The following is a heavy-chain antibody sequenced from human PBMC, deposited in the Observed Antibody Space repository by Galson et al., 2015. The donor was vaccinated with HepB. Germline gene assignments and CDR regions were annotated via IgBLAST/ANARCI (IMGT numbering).Heavy chain of an antibody. V-gene: IGHV2-5*02. J-gene: IGHJ3*02. CDR2: IYWDDDK. CDR1: GFSLSTSGVG. Sequence: ALVKPTQTLTLTCTFSGFSLSTSGVGVGWIRQPPGKALEWLALIYWDDDKRYSPSLKSRLTITKDTSKNQVVLTMTNMDPVDTATYYRAHSHGSGSYYNDAFDIWGQGAMVTVSS. CDR3: AHSHGSGSYYNDAFDI. D-gene: IGHD3-10*01.